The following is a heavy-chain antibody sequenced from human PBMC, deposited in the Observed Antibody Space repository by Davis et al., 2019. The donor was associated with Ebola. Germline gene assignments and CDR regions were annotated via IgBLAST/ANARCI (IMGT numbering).Heavy chain of an antibody. CDR3: AREAPLYAGGAFDI. CDR1: GGTFSSYA. Sequence: AASVKVSCKASGGTFSSYAISWVRQAPGQGLEWMGGIIPIFGTANYAQKFQGRVTITADESTSTAYMELSSLRSEDTAVYYCAREAPLYAGGAFDIWGQGTMVTVSS. V-gene: IGHV1-69*13. CDR2: IIPIFGTA. J-gene: IGHJ3*02. D-gene: IGHD4-23*01.